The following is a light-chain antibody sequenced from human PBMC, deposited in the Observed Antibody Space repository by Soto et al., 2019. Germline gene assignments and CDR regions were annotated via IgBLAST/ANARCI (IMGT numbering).Light chain of an antibody. J-gene: IGKJ2*01. CDR3: QQRSNWPPMYT. CDR2: DAS. CDR1: QSVSSY. Sequence: EIVLTQSPATLSLSPGERATLSCRASQSVSSYLAWYQQKPGQAPRLLIYDASNRATGIPARFSGSGSGTDFTRTIRSLEPEDFAVYYCQQRSNWPPMYTFGQGTKLEIK. V-gene: IGKV3-11*01.